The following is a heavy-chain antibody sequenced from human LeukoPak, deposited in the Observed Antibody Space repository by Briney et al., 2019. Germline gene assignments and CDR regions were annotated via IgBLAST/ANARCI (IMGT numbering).Heavy chain of an antibody. V-gene: IGHV3-23*01. D-gene: IGHD2-2*01. CDR3: AKDLGYCSSTTCYGFDY. J-gene: IGHJ4*02. CDR2: ISGSRSYT. CDR1: GFTFSSYA. Sequence: AGGSLRLSCAASGFTFSSYAMSWVRQAPGKGLEWVSAISGSRSYTYYADSVKGRFTISRDNSKSTLYLQMNSLRAEDTAFYYCAKDLGYCSSTTCYGFDYWGQGTLVTVSS.